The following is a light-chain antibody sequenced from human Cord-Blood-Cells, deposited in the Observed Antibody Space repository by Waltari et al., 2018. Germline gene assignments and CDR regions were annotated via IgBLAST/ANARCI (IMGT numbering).Light chain of an antibody. V-gene: IGKV3-15*01. CDR2: GAS. Sequence: EIVMTQSPATLSVSPGERATLSCRASQSVSSNLAWYQQKPGQDPRLLIYGASTRATGIPARFSGSGSGTEFTLTISSLQYEDFAVYYCQQYNNWYSFGQGTKLEIK. J-gene: IGKJ2*03. CDR1: QSVSSN. CDR3: QQYNNWYS.